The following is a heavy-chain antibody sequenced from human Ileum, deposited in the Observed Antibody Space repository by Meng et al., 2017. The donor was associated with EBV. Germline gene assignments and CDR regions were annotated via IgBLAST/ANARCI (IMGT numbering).Heavy chain of an antibody. CDR2: IHHSGIN. J-gene: IGHJ4*02. CDR3: ARGVDYHWGY. V-gene: IGHV4-4*02. D-gene: IGHD3-16*01. Sequence: HVQPQEAGPGLVKPSGTLSLICDASCGSLNTDYWWSWVRQSPGEGLEWIGEIHHSGINNYNASLRSRVDMSIDKSKNQVSFNLRSATAADTAVYYCARGVDYHWGYWGQGSLVTVSS. CDR1: CGSLNTDYW.